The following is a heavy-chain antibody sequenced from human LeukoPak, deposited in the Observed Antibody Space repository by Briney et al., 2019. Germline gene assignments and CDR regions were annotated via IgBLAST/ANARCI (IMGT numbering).Heavy chain of an antibody. CDR3: ATKVPGTSHFSS. Sequence: PGGSLRLSCAASGFTFNNFEMNWVRQAPGRGLWRVLYVSGSGSEIHYGDSVKGRFTISRDNAKSSLYLHMNSLRAEDTAVYYCATKVPGTSHFSSWGQGTLVTVSS. CDR1: GFTFNNFE. J-gene: IGHJ4*02. D-gene: IGHD6-19*01. CDR2: VSGSGSEI. V-gene: IGHV3-48*03.